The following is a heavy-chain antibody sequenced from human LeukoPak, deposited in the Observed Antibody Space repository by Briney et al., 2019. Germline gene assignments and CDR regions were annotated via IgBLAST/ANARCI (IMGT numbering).Heavy chain of an antibody. V-gene: IGHV4-4*02. CDR2: IYQSGST. J-gene: IGHJ4*02. Sequence: SGTLSLTCAVSGGSISSSNWWSWVRPPPGKGLEWIGEIYQSGSTNCNPSIRSRVTISVDKSKNQFSLKLTSVTAADTAVYYCARGEAYGSGTVHCDYWGQGALVTVSS. CDR1: GGSISSSNW. D-gene: IGHD3-10*01. CDR3: ARGEAYGSGTVHCDY.